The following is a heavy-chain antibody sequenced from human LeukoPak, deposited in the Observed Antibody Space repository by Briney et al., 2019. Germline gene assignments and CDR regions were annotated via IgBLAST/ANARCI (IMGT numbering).Heavy chain of an antibody. D-gene: IGHD4-17*01. Sequence: GRTLRLSCAASGFTFSSYGMHWVRQAPGKGQEWVAVISYDGSNKYYADSVKGRFTISRDNSKNTLYLQMNSLRAEDTAVYYCAKDLEARYGDYPAAFDIWGQGTMVTVSS. CDR2: ISYDGSNK. CDR3: AKDLEARYGDYPAAFDI. V-gene: IGHV3-30*18. J-gene: IGHJ3*02. CDR1: GFTFSSYG.